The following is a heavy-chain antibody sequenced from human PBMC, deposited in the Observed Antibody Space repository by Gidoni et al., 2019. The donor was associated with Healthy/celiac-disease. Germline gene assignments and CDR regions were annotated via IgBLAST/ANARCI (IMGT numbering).Heavy chain of an antibody. CDR3: ARDFWSGYYAFDY. CDR1: GYTFTSYA. D-gene: IGHD3-3*01. CDR2: INAGNGNT. Sequence: QVQLVQSGAEAKKPGPPVKVSCKASGYTFTSYAMHWVRQAPGQRLEWMGWINAGNGNTKYSPKFQGRVTITRDTAASTAYMGLSSLRSEDTAVYYCARDFWSGYYAFDYWGQGTLVTVSS. V-gene: IGHV1-3*01. J-gene: IGHJ4*02.